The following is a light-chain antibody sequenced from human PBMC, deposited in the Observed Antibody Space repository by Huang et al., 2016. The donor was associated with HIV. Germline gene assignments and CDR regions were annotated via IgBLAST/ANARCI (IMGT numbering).Light chain of an antibody. J-gene: IGKJ1*01. CDR1: QGISNY. V-gene: IGKV1-27*01. CDR2: GAS. CDR3: QRYNSAPRA. Sequence: DFQMTQSPSSLSASVGDRVTITCRASQGISNYLAWYQQKPGKVPKLLIYGASTLQSWVPSRFSGTGSGTDFTLTISSLQPEDVATYYCQRYNSAPRAFGQGTKVEIK.